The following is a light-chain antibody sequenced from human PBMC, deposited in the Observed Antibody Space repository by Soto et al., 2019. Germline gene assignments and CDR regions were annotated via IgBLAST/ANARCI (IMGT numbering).Light chain of an antibody. CDR1: KLGDKY. CDR3: QEWGSSTDVV. Sequence: SYELTQPPSVSVSPGQTANITCSGDKLGDKYACWYQQKPGQSPVLVIYQDNKRPSGIPERFSGSNSGNTATLTISGTQAVDEADYYCQEWGSSTDVVFGGGTKLTVL. V-gene: IGLV3-1*01. J-gene: IGLJ2*01. CDR2: QDN.